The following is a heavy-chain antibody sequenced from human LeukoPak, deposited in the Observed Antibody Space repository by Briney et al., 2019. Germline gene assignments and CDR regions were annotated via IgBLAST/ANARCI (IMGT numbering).Heavy chain of an antibody. Sequence: SETLSLTCTVSGDYISNSRFSWGWIRQPPGKGLEWIGNIYYTGTTYSNPSLKSRVTISVDTSKNQFSLRLSSVIAADTAVYYCARAPPVDYYYYYMDVWGKGTTVTVSS. CDR2: IYYTGTT. CDR1: GDYISNSRFS. CDR3: ARAPPVDYYYYYMDV. V-gene: IGHV4-39*01. J-gene: IGHJ6*03.